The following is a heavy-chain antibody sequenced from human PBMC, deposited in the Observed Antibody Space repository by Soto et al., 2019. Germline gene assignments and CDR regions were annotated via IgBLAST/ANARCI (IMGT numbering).Heavy chain of an antibody. CDR1: GYTFTSYG. Sequence: QVQLVQSGAEVKQPGASVKVSCKASGYTFTSYGISWVRQAPGQGLEWMGWISAYNGNTNYAQKLQGRVTMTTDTSTSTAYMELRSLRSDDTAVYYCARVRCSGGSCHNRYWFDPWGQGTLVTVSS. CDR2: ISAYNGNT. V-gene: IGHV1-18*01. CDR3: ARVRCSGGSCHNRYWFDP. D-gene: IGHD2-15*01. J-gene: IGHJ5*02.